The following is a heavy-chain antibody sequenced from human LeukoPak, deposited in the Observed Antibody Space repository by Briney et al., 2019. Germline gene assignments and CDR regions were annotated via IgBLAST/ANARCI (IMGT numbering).Heavy chain of an antibody. J-gene: IGHJ4*02. D-gene: IGHD3-3*01. CDR3: AKDRKQDFWSGYYGPNDY. Sequence: QPGRSLRLSCAASGFTLSSYAMHWVRQAPGKGLEWVAVISYDGSNKYYADSVKGRFTISRDNSKNTLYLQMNSLRAEDTAVYYCAKDRKQDFWSGYYGPNDYWGQGTLVTVSS. V-gene: IGHV3-30-3*01. CDR2: ISYDGSNK. CDR1: GFTLSSYA.